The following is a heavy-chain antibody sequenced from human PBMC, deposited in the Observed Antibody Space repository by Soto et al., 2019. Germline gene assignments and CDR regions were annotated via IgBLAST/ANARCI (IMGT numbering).Heavy chain of an antibody. D-gene: IGHD5-18*01. CDR2: IWYDGSNK. CDR1: GFTFSTYG. Sequence: QVQLVESGEGVVQPGKSLRLSCAASGFTFSTYGMHWVRQAPGKGLEWVAVIWYDGSNKYHGDSLKGRFTISRDNSKNTLYLQINNLSAEDTAVYYCGRDGALGDTAVVDSWGQGTLVTVSS. J-gene: IGHJ4*02. V-gene: IGHV3-33*01. CDR3: GRDGALGDTAVVDS.